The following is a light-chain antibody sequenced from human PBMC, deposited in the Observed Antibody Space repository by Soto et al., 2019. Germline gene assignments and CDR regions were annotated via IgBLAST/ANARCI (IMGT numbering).Light chain of an antibody. CDR3: QSYDTSLSGLL. V-gene: IGLV1-40*01. J-gene: IGLJ2*01. Sequence: QPVLTQPPSVSGAPGQRVTISCTGNNFKIGADFDVHWYQQLPGTAPRLPIYGSNNRPSGVPDRFSGSKSGTSASLAITGLQPDDEADYYCQSYDTSLSGLLFGGGTQLTVL. CDR1: NFKIGADFD. CDR2: GSN.